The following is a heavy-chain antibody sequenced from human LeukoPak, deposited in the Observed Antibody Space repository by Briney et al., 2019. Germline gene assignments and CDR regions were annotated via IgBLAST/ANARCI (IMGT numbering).Heavy chain of an antibody. CDR3: AILWFGELFTSNWFDP. J-gene: IGHJ5*02. V-gene: IGHV3-48*01. CDR2: ISSSSTTI. CDR1: GFTFSSYS. Sequence: PGGSLRLSCAASGFTFSSYSMNWVRQAPGKGLEWVSYISSSSTTIFYADSVKGRFTISRDNAKNSLYLQTNSLRAEDTAVYYCAILWFGELFTSNWFDPWGQGTLVTVSS. D-gene: IGHD3-10*01.